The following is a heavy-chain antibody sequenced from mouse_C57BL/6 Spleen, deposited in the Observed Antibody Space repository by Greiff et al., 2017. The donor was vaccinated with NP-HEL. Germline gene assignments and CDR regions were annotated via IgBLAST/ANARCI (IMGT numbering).Heavy chain of an antibody. Sequence: EVKLQESGPGLVKPSQSLSLTCSVTGYSITSGYYWNWIRQFPGNKLEWMGYISYDGSNNYNPSLKNRISITRDTSKNQFFLKLNSVTTEDTATYYCAIYDYDGAMDYWGQGTTVTVSS. CDR2: ISYDGSN. V-gene: IGHV3-6*01. D-gene: IGHD2-4*01. CDR1: GYSITSGYY. J-gene: IGHJ4*01. CDR3: AIYDYDGAMDY.